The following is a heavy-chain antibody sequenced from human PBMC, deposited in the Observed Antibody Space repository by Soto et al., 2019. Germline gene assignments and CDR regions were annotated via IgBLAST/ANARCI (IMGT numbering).Heavy chain of an antibody. J-gene: IGHJ4*02. V-gene: IGHV5-51*01. CDR1: GYSFTSYW. CDR2: IYPGDSDT. CDR3: ARSTLTNYDILTGYYNY. D-gene: IGHD3-9*01. Sequence: GESLKISCKGSGYSFTSYWIGWVRQMPGKGLEWMGIIYPGDSDTRYSPSFQGQVTISADKSISTAYLQWSSLKASDTAMYYCARSTLTNYDILTGYYNYWGQGTLVTVSS.